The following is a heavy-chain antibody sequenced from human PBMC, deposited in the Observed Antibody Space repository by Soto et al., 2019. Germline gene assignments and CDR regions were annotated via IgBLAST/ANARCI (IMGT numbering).Heavy chain of an antibody. V-gene: IGHV1-3*01. CDR3: ARDGPIYDILSARHFYGMDV. CDR1: GYTFRNYA. J-gene: IGHJ6*02. CDR2: INGGNGNT. Sequence: GASVKVSCKANGYTFRNYAMHWVRQAPGQGLEWMGWINGGNGNTKYSQKFQGRVTITRDTSASTAYMELSSLRSEDTAVYYCARDGPIYDILSARHFYGMDVWGQGTTVTVSS. D-gene: IGHD3-9*01.